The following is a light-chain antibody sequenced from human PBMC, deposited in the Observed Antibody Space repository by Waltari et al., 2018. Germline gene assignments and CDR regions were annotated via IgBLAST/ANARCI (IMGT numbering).Light chain of an antibody. Sequence: DIQMTQSPSSLSASVGDRIIITCRASQDINKFLNWFQQKPGKAPRLLIYDASNLETGVPSRFSGSGSGTDFTFSISDLQPEDVATYYCQQYDSLPPTFGGGTKVQIK. CDR1: QDINKF. CDR3: QQYDSLPPT. J-gene: IGKJ4*01. CDR2: DAS. V-gene: IGKV1-33*01.